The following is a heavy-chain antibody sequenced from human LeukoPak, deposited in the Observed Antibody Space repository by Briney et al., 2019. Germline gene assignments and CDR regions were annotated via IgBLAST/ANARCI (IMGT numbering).Heavy chain of an antibody. CDR1: GFTFSSYA. Sequence: GGSLRLSRAASGFTFSSYAMSWVRQAPGKGLEWVSAISGSGGSIYYADSVKGRFTISRDNSKNTLYLQMNSLRAEDTAVYYCAKDLDLGYCSSTSCYFGRYYYGMDVWGQGTTVTVSS. CDR2: ISGSGGSI. CDR3: AKDLDLGYCSSTSCYFGRYYYGMDV. J-gene: IGHJ6*02. D-gene: IGHD2-2*01. V-gene: IGHV3-23*01.